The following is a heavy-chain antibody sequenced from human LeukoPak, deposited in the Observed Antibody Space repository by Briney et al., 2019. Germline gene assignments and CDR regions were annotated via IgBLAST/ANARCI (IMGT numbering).Heavy chain of an antibody. Sequence: GASVKVSCEASGYTFTGYYMHWVRQAPGQGLEWMGRIDPNSGVTYYAQNFQGRVTMTRDTSITTAYMDMSGLRSDDTAVYYCARDHYYGSGSYYNVFDYWGQGTLVTVSS. CDR2: IDPNSGVT. CDR1: GYTFTGYY. J-gene: IGHJ4*02. CDR3: ARDHYYGSGSYYNVFDY. V-gene: IGHV1-2*06. D-gene: IGHD3-10*01.